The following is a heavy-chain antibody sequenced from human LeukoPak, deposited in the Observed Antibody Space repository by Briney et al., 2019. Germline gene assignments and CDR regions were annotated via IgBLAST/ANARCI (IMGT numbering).Heavy chain of an antibody. D-gene: IGHD3-22*01. CDR2: ISGSGGRT. Sequence: GGSLRLSCVSSRFTFSSYAMSWVRQAPGKGLEWVSSISGSGGRTYYADSVKGRFTISRDNSKNTLYLQMNSLRAEDTAVYYCAKDLFLNSPYDSSGYRDYWGQGTLVTVSS. CDR1: RFTFSSYA. J-gene: IGHJ4*02. V-gene: IGHV3-23*01. CDR3: AKDLFLNSPYDSSGYRDY.